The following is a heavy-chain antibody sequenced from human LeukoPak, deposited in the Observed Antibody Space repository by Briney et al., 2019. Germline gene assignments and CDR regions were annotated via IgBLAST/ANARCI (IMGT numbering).Heavy chain of an antibody. CDR3: ARGWKYYYGSSGYYGY. Sequence: GGSLRLSCAASGFTFSSYEMNWVRQAPGKGLEWVSYISSSGSTIYYADSVKGRFTISRDNAKNSLYLQMNSLRAEDTAVYYCARGWKYYYGSSGYYGYWGQGTLVTVSS. D-gene: IGHD3-22*01. J-gene: IGHJ4*02. CDR2: ISSSGSTI. V-gene: IGHV3-48*03. CDR1: GFTFSSYE.